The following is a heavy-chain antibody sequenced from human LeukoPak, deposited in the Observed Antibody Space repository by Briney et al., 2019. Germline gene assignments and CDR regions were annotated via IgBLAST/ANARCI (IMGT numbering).Heavy chain of an antibody. CDR3: ARARTYYYDSSGYYRWFDP. CDR2: INHSGST. Sequence: PSETLSLTCAVYGGSFSGYYWSWIRQPPGKGLEWIGEINHSGSTNYNPSLKSRVTISVDTSKNQFSLKLSSVTAADTAVYYCARARTYYYDSSGYYRWFDPWGQGTLVTVSS. D-gene: IGHD3-22*01. CDR1: GGSFSGYY. J-gene: IGHJ5*02. V-gene: IGHV4-34*01.